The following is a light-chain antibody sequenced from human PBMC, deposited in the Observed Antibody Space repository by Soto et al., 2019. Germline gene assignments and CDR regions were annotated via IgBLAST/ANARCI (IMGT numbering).Light chain of an antibody. Sequence: EIVLTQSPGTLSLSPGERATLSCRASQSVINSYLAWYQQKPGQAPRLLMYGASTRATGIPDRFSGSGSGTDFTLTISRLEPGDFAVYYCEQYGTSPFPFGGGTKVDIK. CDR1: QSVINSY. CDR2: GAS. CDR3: EQYGTSPFP. J-gene: IGKJ4*01. V-gene: IGKV3-20*01.